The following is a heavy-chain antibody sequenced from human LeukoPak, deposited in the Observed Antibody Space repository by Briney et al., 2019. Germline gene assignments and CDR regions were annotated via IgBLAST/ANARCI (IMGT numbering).Heavy chain of an antibody. D-gene: IGHD1-26*01. CDR1: GFTFSSYA. J-gene: IGHJ4*02. CDR3: AKGASGSYHTPYDY. Sequence: GGSLRLSCAASGFTFSSYAMSWVRQAPGKGLEWVSVISGSGGSTYYADSVKGRFTISRDNSKNTLYLQMNSLRAEDTAVYYCAKGASGSYHTPYDYWGQGTLVTVSS. CDR2: ISGSGGST. V-gene: IGHV3-23*01.